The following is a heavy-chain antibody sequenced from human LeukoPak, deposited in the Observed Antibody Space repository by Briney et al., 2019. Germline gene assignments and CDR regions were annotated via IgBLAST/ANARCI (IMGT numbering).Heavy chain of an antibody. Sequence: SETLSLTCAVYGGSFSGYYWSWIRQPPGKGLEWIGGINHSGSTNYNPSLKSRVTISVDTSKNQFSLKLSSVTAADTAVYYCARSSRFYFDYWGQGTLVTVSS. J-gene: IGHJ4*02. CDR1: GGSFSGYY. D-gene: IGHD3-3*01. CDR3: ARSSRFYFDY. CDR2: INHSGST. V-gene: IGHV4-34*01.